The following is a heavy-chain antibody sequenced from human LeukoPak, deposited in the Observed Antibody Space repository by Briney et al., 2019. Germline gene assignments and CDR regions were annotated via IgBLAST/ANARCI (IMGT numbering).Heavy chain of an antibody. CDR2: IYYSGST. D-gene: IGHD6-19*01. CDR3: ARDSVAVAGPLYYYYGMDV. V-gene: IGHV4-31*03. CDR1: GGSISSGGYY. J-gene: IGHJ6*02. Sequence: SETLSLTCTVSGGSISSGGYYWSWIRQHPGKGLEWIGYIYYSGSTYYNPSLKSRVTISVDTSKNQFSLKLSSVTAADTAVYYCARDSVAVAGPLYYYYGMDVWGQGTTVTVFS.